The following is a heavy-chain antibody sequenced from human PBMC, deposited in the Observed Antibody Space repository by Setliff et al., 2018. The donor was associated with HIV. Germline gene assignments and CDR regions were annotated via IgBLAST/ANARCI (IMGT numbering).Heavy chain of an antibody. D-gene: IGHD1-26*01. Sequence: TLSLTCTVSGGSISSSTYYWGWIRPPPGKGLEWIGTIYSSGSTFYKASLKSRVIISLDTAKNQFSLKLRSVTAADTAVYYCATGGHRLHDYWGQGTLVTVSS. V-gene: IGHV4-39*07. J-gene: IGHJ4*02. CDR3: ATGGHRLHDY. CDR2: IYSSGST. CDR1: GGSISSSTYY.